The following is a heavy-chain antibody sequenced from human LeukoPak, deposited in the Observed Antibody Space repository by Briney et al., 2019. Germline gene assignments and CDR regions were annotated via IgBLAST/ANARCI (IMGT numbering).Heavy chain of an antibody. Sequence: ASVKVSCKASGYTFTGYYMHWVRQAPGQGLEWMGWISACNGNTNYAQKLQGRVTMTTDTSTSTAYMELRSLRSDDTAVYYCARDPQVYGDFDNWFDPWGQGTLVTVSS. CDR2: ISACNGNT. J-gene: IGHJ5*02. D-gene: IGHD4-17*01. V-gene: IGHV1-18*04. CDR3: ARDPQVYGDFDNWFDP. CDR1: GYTFTGYY.